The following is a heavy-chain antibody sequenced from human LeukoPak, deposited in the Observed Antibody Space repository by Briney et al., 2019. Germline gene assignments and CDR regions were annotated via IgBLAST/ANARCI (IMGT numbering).Heavy chain of an antibody. J-gene: IGHJ6*03. V-gene: IGHV3-9*01. CDR1: GFTFDDYA. D-gene: IGHD3-10*01. CDR2: ISWNSGSI. CDR3: AKDGGPPYYCYNMDV. Sequence: PGGSLRPSCAASGFTFDDYAMHWVRQAPGKGLEWVSGISWNSGSIGYADSVKGRFTISRDNAKNSLYLQMNSLRDEDTALYYCAKDGGPPYYCYNMDVWGKGTPVTVSS.